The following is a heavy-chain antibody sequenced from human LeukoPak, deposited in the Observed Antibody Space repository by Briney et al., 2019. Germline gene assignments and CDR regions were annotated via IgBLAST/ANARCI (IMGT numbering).Heavy chain of an antibody. Sequence: NASETLSLTCAVSGGSISSGGYFWSWIRRPPGKGLEWIGYLDYSGSTYYNPSLKSRVTISVDTSKNQFSLKLSSVTAADTAVYYCARGGRYYYDVDYWGQGTLDTVSS. CDR3: ARGGRYYYDVDY. D-gene: IGHD3-22*01. J-gene: IGHJ4*02. CDR2: LDYSGST. CDR1: GGSISSGGYF. V-gene: IGHV4-30-4*07.